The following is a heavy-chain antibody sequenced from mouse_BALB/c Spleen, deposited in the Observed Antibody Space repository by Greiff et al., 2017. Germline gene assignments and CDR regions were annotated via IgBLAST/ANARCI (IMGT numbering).Heavy chain of an antibody. V-gene: IGHV10-1*02. D-gene: IGHD1-2*01. CDR1: GFTFNTYA. CDR2: IRSKSNNYAT. J-gene: IGHJ4*01. Sequence: EVQLVESGGGLVQPKGSLKLSCAASGFTFNTYAMNWVRQAPGKGLEWVARIRSKSNNYATYYADSVKDRFTISRDDSQSMLYLQMNNLKTEDTAMYYCVRHVATATRAMDYWGQGTSVTVSS. CDR3: VRHVATATRAMDY.